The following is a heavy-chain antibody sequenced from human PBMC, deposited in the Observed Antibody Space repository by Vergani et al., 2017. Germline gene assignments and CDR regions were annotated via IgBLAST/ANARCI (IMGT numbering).Heavy chain of an antibody. D-gene: IGHD3-9*01. CDR1: GYSISSGYY. CDR2: IYHSGNT. CDR3: ARITYDILTGYLP. Sequence: QVQLQESGPGLVKPSETLSLTCTVSGYSISSGYYWGWIRQPPGKGLEWIGSIYHSGNTYYNPSLKSRVTISVDTSKNQFSLKLSSVTAADTAVYYCARITYDILTGYLPWGQGTLVTVSS. J-gene: IGHJ5*02. V-gene: IGHV4-38-2*02.